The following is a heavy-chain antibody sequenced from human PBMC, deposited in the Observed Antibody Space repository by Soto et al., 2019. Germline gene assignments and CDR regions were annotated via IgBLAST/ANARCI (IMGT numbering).Heavy chain of an antibody. V-gene: IGHV4-59*01. D-gene: IGHD6-6*01. CDR3: AREKYSSSSITLDY. CDR2: IYYSGSN. Sequence: SETLSLTCTVSGGSISSYYWSWIRQPPGKGLEWIGYIYYSGSNKYYADSVKGRFTISRDNSKNTLYLQMNSLRAEDTAVYYCAREKYSSSSITLDYWGQGTLVTVSS. CDR1: GGSISSYY. J-gene: IGHJ4*02.